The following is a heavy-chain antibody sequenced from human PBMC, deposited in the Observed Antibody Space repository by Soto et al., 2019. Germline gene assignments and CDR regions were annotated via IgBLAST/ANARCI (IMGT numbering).Heavy chain of an antibody. Sequence: EVQLVESGGGLVQPGGSLRLSCATSGFTFSSYDMHWVRQTTEKGLEWVSGIDSGGQAYYAGSVKGRFTISRENAKNSLSLQMNRLSAGDRAVYYCARAIPFDTRRRGIPYWGRGTLVTVSS. CDR3: ARAIPFDTRRRGIPY. V-gene: IGHV3-13*01. CDR2: IDSGGQA. CDR1: GFTFSSYD. J-gene: IGHJ4*02. D-gene: IGHD3-9*01.